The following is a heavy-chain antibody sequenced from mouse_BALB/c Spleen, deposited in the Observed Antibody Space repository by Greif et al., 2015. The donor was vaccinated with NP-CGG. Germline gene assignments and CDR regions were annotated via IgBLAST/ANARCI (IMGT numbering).Heavy chain of an antibody. CDR1: GFTFSDYY. V-gene: IGHV5-4*02. CDR3: ASGSSFDY. D-gene: IGHD1-1*01. Sequence: DVKLVESGGGLVKPGGSLKLSCAASGFTFSDYYMYWVRQTPEKRLEWVATISDGGSYAYYPDSVKGRLTISRDNAKNNLYLQMSSLKSEDTAMYYCASGSSFDYWGQGTTLTVSS. J-gene: IGHJ2*01. CDR2: ISDGGSYA.